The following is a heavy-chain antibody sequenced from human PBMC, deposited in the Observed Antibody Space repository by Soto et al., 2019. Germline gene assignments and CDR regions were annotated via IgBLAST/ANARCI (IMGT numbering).Heavy chain of an antibody. V-gene: IGHV3-23*01. CDR1: GFTFRDFA. CDR3: ARTAWHFFDY. CDR2: LTTGGETT. D-gene: IGHD3-3*02. J-gene: IGHJ4*02. Sequence: GGSLRLSCVASGFTFRDFAMTWVRQAPGKGLECVSALTTGGETTYYIDSVKRRFTISRDNAKNQFSLKLNSVTAADTAVYYCARTAWHFFDYWGQGALVTVSS.